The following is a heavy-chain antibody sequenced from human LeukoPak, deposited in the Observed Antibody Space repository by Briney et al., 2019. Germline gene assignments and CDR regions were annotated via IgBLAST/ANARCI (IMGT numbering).Heavy chain of an antibody. Sequence: ASVKVSCKASGYTFTGYYMHWVRQAPGQGLEWMGWSNPNSGGTNYAQKFQGRGTMTRDTAISTAYMELSRLRSDDTAVYYCARALEIAVAGTVDYWGQGTLVTVSS. CDR3: ARALEIAVAGTVDY. CDR2: SNPNSGGT. CDR1: GYTFTGYY. V-gene: IGHV1-2*02. J-gene: IGHJ4*02. D-gene: IGHD6-19*01.